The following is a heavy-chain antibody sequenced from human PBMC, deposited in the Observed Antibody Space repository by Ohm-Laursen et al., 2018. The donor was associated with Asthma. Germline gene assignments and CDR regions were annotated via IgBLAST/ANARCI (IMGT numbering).Heavy chain of an antibody. V-gene: IGHV7-4-1*01. CDR3: ARGRYCSGGRCYKDS. J-gene: IGHJ4*02. Sequence: ASVNVSCKASGYKISDYPMTWVGQASGQGLEWMGWIHTDTGNPTYAQGFTGRFVFSFVTSVNTAYLQIGSLKTEDTAVYYCARGRYCSGGRCYKDSWGQGTLVTVSS. CDR1: GYKISDYP. CDR2: IHTDTGNP. D-gene: IGHD2-15*01.